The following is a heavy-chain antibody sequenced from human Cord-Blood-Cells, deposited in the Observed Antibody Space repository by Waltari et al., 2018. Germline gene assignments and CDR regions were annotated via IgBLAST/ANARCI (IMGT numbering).Heavy chain of an antibody. J-gene: IGHJ3*02. CDR1: GYTFTGYY. Sequence: QVQLVQSGAEVKKPGASVKVSCKASGYTFTGYYMHWVRQAPGQGLGGMGWLNPDRGGTNDAQKFQSWGTMTRDTSISTAYMERSRLRSDDTAVYYCARGGGYYYDSSGYYDAFDIWGQGTMVTVSS. D-gene: IGHD3-22*01. V-gene: IGHV1-2*04. CDR2: LNPDRGGT. CDR3: ARGGGYYYDSSGYYDAFDI.